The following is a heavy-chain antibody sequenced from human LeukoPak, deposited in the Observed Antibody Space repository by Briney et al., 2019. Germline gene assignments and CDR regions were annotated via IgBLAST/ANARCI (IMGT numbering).Heavy chain of an antibody. Sequence: GESLKISCKGSGYSFTSYWIGWVRQMPGKGLEGMGIIYPGESDTRYSPSFQGQVTISADKSISTAYLQWSSLKASDTAMYYCARAFLPGYSSSWYDYWGQGTLVTVSS. D-gene: IGHD6-13*01. J-gene: IGHJ4*02. CDR1: GYSFTSYW. CDR3: ARAFLPGYSSSWYDY. CDR2: IYPGESDT. V-gene: IGHV5-51*01.